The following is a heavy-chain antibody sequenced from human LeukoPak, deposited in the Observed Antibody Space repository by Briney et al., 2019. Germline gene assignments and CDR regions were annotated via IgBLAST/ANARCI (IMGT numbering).Heavy chain of an antibody. J-gene: IGHJ6*02. Sequence: ASVKVSCKASGYTFTGYYMHWVRQAPGQGLEWMGWINPNSGGTNYAQKFQGRVTMTRDTSISTAYMELSRLRSDDTAVYYCARGLSAKDYYYGMDVWGQGTTVTVSS. D-gene: IGHD3-3*02. CDR3: ARGLSAKDYYYGMDV. CDR1: GYTFTGYY. V-gene: IGHV1-2*02. CDR2: INPNSGGT.